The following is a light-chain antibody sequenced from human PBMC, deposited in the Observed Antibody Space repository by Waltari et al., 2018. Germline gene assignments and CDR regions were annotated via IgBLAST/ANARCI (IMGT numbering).Light chain of an antibody. Sequence: QSALTQPRSVSGSPGQSVTLPCTGTSSDVGGYKSVSWFQQNAGKAPKLMIYDVSERPSGVPDRFSGSKSGNTASLTISGLQAEDEADYYCCSYAGSYTWVFGGGTKLTVL. CDR3: CSYAGSYTWV. CDR2: DVS. CDR1: SSDVGGYKS. V-gene: IGLV2-11*01. J-gene: IGLJ3*02.